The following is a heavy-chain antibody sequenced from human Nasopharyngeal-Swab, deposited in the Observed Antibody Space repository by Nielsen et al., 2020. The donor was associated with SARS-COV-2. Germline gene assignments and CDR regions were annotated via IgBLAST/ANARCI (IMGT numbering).Heavy chain of an antibody. Sequence: WVRQAPGQGLEWMGWISAYNGNTNYAQKLQGRVTMTTDTSTSTAYMELRSLRSDDTAVYYRARAPWYYYDSSGPLLDYWGQGTLVTVSS. CDR3: ARAPWYYYDSSGPLLDY. V-gene: IGHV1-18*01. D-gene: IGHD3-22*01. J-gene: IGHJ4*02. CDR2: ISAYNGNT.